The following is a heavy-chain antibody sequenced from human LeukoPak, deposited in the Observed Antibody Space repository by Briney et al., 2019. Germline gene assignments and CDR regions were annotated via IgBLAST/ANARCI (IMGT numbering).Heavy chain of an antibody. CDR1: GGSISSYY. CDR2: IYTSGST. V-gene: IGHV4-4*09. CDR3: ARGYCSGGSCYSAFDI. J-gene: IGHJ3*02. D-gene: IGHD2-15*01. Sequence: NPSETLSLTCTVSGGSISSYYWSWIRQPLGKGLEWIGYIYTSGSTNYNPSLKSRVTISVDTSKNQFSLKLSSVTAADTAVYYCARGYCSGGSCYSAFDIWGQGTMVTVSS.